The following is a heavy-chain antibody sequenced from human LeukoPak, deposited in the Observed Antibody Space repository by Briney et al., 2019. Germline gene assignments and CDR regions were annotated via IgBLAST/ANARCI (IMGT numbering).Heavy chain of an antibody. V-gene: IGHV1-18*01. D-gene: IGHD3-22*01. CDR3: ARGGETPHYYDSSGPMDV. Sequence: GASVKVSCKASGYSFTTYGISWVRQAPGQGLEWMGWISANNNNTDNVQKFQGRVTMTRDMSTSTVYMELSSLRSEDTAVYYCARGGETPHYYDSSGPMDVWGKGTTVTVSS. CDR2: ISANNNNT. J-gene: IGHJ6*03. CDR1: GYSFTTYG.